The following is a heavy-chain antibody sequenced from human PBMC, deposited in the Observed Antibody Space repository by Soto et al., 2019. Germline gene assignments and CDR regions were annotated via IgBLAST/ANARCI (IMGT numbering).Heavy chain of an antibody. CDR3: ASGDAWEALLAH. J-gene: IGHJ4*02. D-gene: IGHD4-17*01. Sequence: SETLSLTCTVSGASINSGGYYWSWIRQLPGKGLEWIGYIYFSGSTYYNPSLESRVTISLDTSQNQFSLKLSSVTAADTAMYFCASGDAWEALLAHWGQGILVTVSS. CDR2: IYFSGST. CDR1: GASINSGGYY. V-gene: IGHV4-31*03.